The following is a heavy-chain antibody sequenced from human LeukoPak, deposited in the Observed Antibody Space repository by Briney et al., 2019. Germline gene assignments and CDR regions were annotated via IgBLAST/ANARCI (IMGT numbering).Heavy chain of an antibody. CDR3: ARSPHILTGENFDY. CDR2: INPNSGGT. Sequence: ASVKVSCKASGSTLTNFFMHWVRQAPGQGLEWMGWINPNSGGTNYAQKFQGRVTMTRDTSISTAYMELSRLRSDDTAVYYCARSPHILTGENFDYWGQGTLVTVSS. CDR1: GSTLTNFF. J-gene: IGHJ4*02. D-gene: IGHD3-9*01. V-gene: IGHV1-2*02.